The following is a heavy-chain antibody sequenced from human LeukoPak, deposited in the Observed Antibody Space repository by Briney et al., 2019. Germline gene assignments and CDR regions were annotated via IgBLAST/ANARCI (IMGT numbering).Heavy chain of an antibody. CDR1: GGALSSYY. Sequence: SETLSLTCTVYGGALSSYYWSWIRQPPGKGLEWIGYIYYSESTNYNPSLKSRVTISVDTSKNQFSLKLSSVTAADTAVYYCARTASGYSYGYPDYWGQGTLVTVSS. J-gene: IGHJ4*02. V-gene: IGHV4-59*01. CDR3: ARTASGYSYGYPDY. CDR2: IYYSEST. D-gene: IGHD5-18*01.